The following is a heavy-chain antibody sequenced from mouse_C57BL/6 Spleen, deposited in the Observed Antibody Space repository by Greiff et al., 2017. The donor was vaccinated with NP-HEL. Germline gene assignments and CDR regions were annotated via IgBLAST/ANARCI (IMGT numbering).Heavy chain of an antibody. D-gene: IGHD1-1*01. CDR1: GFTFSSYA. J-gene: IGHJ4*01. CDR2: ISDGGSYT. CDR3: ARGGYGSSIYYAMDY. Sequence: EVMLVESGGGLVKPGGSLKLSCAASGFTFSSYAMSWVRQTPEKRLEWVATISDGGSYTYYPDNVKGRFTISRDNAKNNLYLQMSHLKSEDTAMYYWARGGYGSSIYYAMDYWGQGTSVTVSS. V-gene: IGHV5-4*03.